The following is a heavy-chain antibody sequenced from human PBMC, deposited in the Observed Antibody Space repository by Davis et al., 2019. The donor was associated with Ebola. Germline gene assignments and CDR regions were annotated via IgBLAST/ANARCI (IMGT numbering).Heavy chain of an antibody. J-gene: IGHJ6*04. CDR1: GFTFSSYS. CDR3: AREVAATFYYYYGMDV. V-gene: IGHV3-21*01. CDR2: ISSSSSYI. D-gene: IGHD2-15*01. Sequence: GESLKISCAASGFTFSSYSMNWVRQAPGKGLEWVSSISSSSSYIYYADSVKGRFTISRDNAKNSLYLQMNSLRAEDTAVYYCAREVAATFYYYYGMDVWGKGTTVTVSS.